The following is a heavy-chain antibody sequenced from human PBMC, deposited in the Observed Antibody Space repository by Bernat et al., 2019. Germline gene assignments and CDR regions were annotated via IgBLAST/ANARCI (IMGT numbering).Heavy chain of an antibody. V-gene: IGHV3-33*01. D-gene: IGHD6-13*01. CDR1: GFTFSSYG. CDR2: IWYDGSNK. J-gene: IGHJ4*02. CDR3: ARLGSRVSIDY. Sequence: QVQLVESGGGVVQPGRSLRLSCAAPGFTFSSYGLPWVRQAPGKGLEWVAVIWYDGSNKYYADSVKGRFTISRDNSRNTVELQMDSRRAEDTAVYYCARLGSRVSIDYWGQGTLVTVSS.